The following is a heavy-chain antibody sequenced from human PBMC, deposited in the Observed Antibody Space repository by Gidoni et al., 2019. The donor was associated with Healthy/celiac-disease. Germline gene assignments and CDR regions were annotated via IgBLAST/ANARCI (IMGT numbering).Heavy chain of an antibody. Sequence: QVQLQESGPGLVKPSETLSLTCTVSGYSISSGYYWGWIRQPPGKGLEWIGSIYHSGSTYYNPSLKSRVTISVDTSKNQFSLKLSSVTAADTAVYYCARDTRGGSYYWGQGTLVTVSS. D-gene: IGHD1-26*01. J-gene: IGHJ4*02. CDR3: ARDTRGGSYY. V-gene: IGHV4-38-2*02. CDR2: IYHSGST. CDR1: GYSISSGYY.